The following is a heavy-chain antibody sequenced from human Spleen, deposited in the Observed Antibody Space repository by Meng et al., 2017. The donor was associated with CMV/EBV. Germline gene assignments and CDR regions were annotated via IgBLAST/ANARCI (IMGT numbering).Heavy chain of an antibody. Sequence: GGSLRLSCAASGFTFSSYGMHWVRQAPGKGPEWVAFIRYDGSNKYYADSVKGRFTISRDNSKNTLYLQMNSLRAEDTAVYYCAKGEGCSSTSCYTDGMDVWGQGTTVTVSS. CDR2: IRYDGSNK. J-gene: IGHJ6*02. CDR1: GFTFSSYG. CDR3: AKGEGCSSTSCYTDGMDV. V-gene: IGHV3-30*02. D-gene: IGHD2-2*02.